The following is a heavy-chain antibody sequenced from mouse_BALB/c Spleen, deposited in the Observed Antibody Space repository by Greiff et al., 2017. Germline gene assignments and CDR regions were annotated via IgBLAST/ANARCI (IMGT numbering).Heavy chain of an antibody. J-gene: IGHJ4*01. CDR3: ARGSYDYDSLDY. CDR2: ISDGGSYT. D-gene: IGHD2-4*01. Sequence: EVQLQESGGGLVKPGGSLKLSCAASGFTFSDYYMYWVRQTPEKRLEWVATISDGGSYTYYPDSVKGRFTISRDNAKNNLYLQMSSLKSEDTAMYYCARGSYDYDSLDYWGQGTSVTVSS. V-gene: IGHV5-4*02. CDR1: GFTFSDYY.